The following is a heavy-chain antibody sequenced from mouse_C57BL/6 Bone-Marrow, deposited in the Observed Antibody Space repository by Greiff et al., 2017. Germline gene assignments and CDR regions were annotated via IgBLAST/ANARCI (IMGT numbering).Heavy chain of an antibody. CDR1: GYTFTSYW. Sequence: QVQPQQPGAELVKPGASVTMSCKASGYTFTSYWITWVKQRPGQGLEWIGDIYPGSGSTNYNEKFKSKATLTVDTSSSTAYMQLSSLTSEDSAVYYCARGDGNWDFDVWGTGTTVTVSS. CDR2: IYPGSGST. J-gene: IGHJ1*03. D-gene: IGHD2-1*01. CDR3: ARGDGNWDFDV. V-gene: IGHV1-55*01.